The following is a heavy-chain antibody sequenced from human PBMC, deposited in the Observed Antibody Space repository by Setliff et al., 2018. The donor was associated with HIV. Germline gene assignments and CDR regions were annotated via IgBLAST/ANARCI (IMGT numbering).Heavy chain of an antibody. CDR1: GGSISTYY. V-gene: IGHV4-59*08. Sequence: PSETLSLTCTVSGGSISTYYWSWIRQPPGKGLEWIGSIYFTGSSDNNPSLKSRVTLSVDTSKHQFSLRLSSVTAADTAVYYCARHSDFWSEDAFDIWAQGTVVTVSS. J-gene: IGHJ3*02. CDR3: ARHSDFWSEDAFDI. D-gene: IGHD3-3*01. CDR2: IYFTGSS.